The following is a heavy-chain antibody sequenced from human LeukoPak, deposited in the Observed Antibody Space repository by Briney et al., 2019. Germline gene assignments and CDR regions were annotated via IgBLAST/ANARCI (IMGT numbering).Heavy chain of an antibody. CDR1: GGSFSGYY. J-gene: IGHJ4*02. CDR2: INHSGST. Sequence: SETLSLTCAVYGGSFSGYYWSWIRQPPGKGLEWIGEINHSGSTNYNPSLKSRVTISVDTSKNQFSLKLSSVTAADTAVYYCAAGYCTNGVCYKGPLPFDYWGRGTLVTVSS. V-gene: IGHV4-34*01. CDR3: AAGYCTNGVCYKGPLPFDY. D-gene: IGHD2-8*01.